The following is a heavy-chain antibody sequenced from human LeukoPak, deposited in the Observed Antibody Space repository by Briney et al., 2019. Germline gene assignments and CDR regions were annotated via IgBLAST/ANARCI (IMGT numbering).Heavy chain of an antibody. J-gene: IGHJ4*02. D-gene: IGHD2-21*02. CDR3: AKDFVVVPGNVNYFDY. V-gene: IGHV3-23*01. Sequence: GGSLRLSCAASGFTFSNYAMSWVRQAPGKGLEWVSAISGSGDNTYYADSVKGRFTVSRDNSKNTLYVQMKSLRAEDAAVYYCAKDFVVVPGNVNYFDYWGQGTLVTVSS. CDR1: GFTFSNYA. CDR2: ISGSGDNT.